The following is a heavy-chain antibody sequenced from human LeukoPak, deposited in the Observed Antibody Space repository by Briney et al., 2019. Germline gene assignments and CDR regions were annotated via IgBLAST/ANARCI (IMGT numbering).Heavy chain of an antibody. D-gene: IGHD3-16*02. J-gene: IGHJ4*02. CDR1: GFTFSSYG. CDR2: ISYDGSNK. V-gene: IGHV3-30*03. CDR3: ARETESNDYVWGSYRPPDY. Sequence: GGSLRLSCAASGFTFSSYGMHWVRQAPGKGLEWVAVISYDGSNKYYADSVKGRFTISRDNSKNSLYLQMNSLRAEDTALYYCARETESNDYVWGSYRPPDYWGQGTLVTVSS.